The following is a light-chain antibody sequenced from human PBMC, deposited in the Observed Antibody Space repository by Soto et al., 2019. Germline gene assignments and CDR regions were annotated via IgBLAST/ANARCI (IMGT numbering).Light chain of an antibody. CDR3: QEYNNYWT. Sequence: IVLTQSPARLSLSPGERATLSCRASQAFXSSYLAGYQQKPGQAPRLLMYGISRRATGIPDRFSASGSGTEFTITISSLHPDDFATYYCQEYNNYWTFGQGTKVDIK. V-gene: IGKV3-20*02. J-gene: IGKJ1*01. CDR2: GIS. CDR1: QAFXSSY.